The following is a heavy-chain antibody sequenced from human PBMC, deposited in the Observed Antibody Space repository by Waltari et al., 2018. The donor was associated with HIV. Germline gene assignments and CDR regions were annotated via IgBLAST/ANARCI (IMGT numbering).Heavy chain of an antibody. CDR3: ARELRFDIVFDY. V-gene: IGHV1-3*04. Sequence: HVQLVQSGAEIRTPRASVKGSCPASKYTLAIYGIHWLRQAPGQRLEWMGWSNTGDGSTKYSQKCQGRVTITRDTSASTAYMQLSSLRSEDTVIYYCARELRFDIVFDYWGQGTLVTVSS. J-gene: IGHJ4*02. CDR2: SNTGDGST. CDR1: KYTLAIYG. D-gene: IGHD5-12*01.